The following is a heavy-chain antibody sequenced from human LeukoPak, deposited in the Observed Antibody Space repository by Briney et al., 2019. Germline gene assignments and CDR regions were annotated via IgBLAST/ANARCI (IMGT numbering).Heavy chain of an antibody. CDR3: AREGLRYFDWRQVNYFDY. CDR1: GFTFSSYA. D-gene: IGHD3-9*01. V-gene: IGHV3-30*04. Sequence: GRSLRLSCAASGFTFSSYAMHWVRQAPGKGLEWVAVISYDGSNKYYADSVKGRFTISRDNSKNTLYLQMNSLRAEDTAVYYCAREGLRYFDWRQVNYFDYWGQGTLVTVSS. J-gene: IGHJ4*02. CDR2: ISYDGSNK.